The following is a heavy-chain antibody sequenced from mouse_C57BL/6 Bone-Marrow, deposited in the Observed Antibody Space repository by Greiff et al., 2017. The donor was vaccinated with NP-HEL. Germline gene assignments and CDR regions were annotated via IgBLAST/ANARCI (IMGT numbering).Heavy chain of an antibody. CDR1: GYTFTSYG. CDR2: IYPRSGNT. Sequence: VQLQQTGAELARPGASVKLSCKASGYTFTSYGISWVKQRTGQGLEWIGEIYPRSGNTYYNEKFKGKATLTADKSSSTAYMELRSLTSEDSAVYFCARPYGNYGFAYWGQGTLVTVSA. J-gene: IGHJ3*01. CDR3: ARPYGNYGFAY. D-gene: IGHD2-1*01. V-gene: IGHV1-81*01.